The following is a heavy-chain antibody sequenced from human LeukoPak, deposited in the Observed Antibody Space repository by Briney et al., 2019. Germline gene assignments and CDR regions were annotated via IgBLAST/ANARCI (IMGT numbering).Heavy chain of an antibody. D-gene: IGHD1-26*01. J-gene: IGHJ4*02. Sequence: SETLSLTCTVSGGSISTYYWSWIRQPPGKGLEWIGYIYYSGTTDYNPSLKSRVTISVDTSSNQFSLKVSSVTAADTAVYYCARSSGAYRSFDYWGQGTLVPVS. V-gene: IGHV4-59*01. CDR1: GGSISTYY. CDR2: IYYSGTT. CDR3: ARSSGAYRSFDY.